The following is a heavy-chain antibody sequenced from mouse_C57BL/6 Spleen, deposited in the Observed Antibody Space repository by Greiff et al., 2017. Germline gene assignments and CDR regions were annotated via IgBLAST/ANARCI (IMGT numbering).Heavy chain of an antibody. CDR3: ARKSPHWDGGDWYVDV. D-gene: IGHD4-1*01. J-gene: IGHJ1*03. V-gene: IGHV2-9-1*01. CDR1: GFSLTSYA. Sequence: QVQLKQSGPGLVAPSQSLSITCTVSGFSLTSYAISWVRQPPGKGLEWLGVIWTGGGTNYNSALKSRLSISKDNSKSQVFLKMNSLQTHDTARYYCARKSPHWDGGDWYVDVWGTGTTVTVSS. CDR2: IWTGGGT.